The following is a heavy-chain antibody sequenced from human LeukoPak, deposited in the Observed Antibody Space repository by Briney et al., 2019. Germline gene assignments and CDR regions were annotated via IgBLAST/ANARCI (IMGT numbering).Heavy chain of an antibody. J-gene: IGHJ4*02. Sequence: GGSLRLSCRASGFTFGDYAMTWVRQAPGKGLEWVGFIRSKVYGGTTEYAASVKGRFIISRDDSKSIAYLQMNSLKTEDTAVYYCTSDYGGFDYWGQGTLVTVSS. CDR3: TSDYGGFDY. CDR1: GFTFGDYA. CDR2: IRSKVYGGTT. V-gene: IGHV3-49*04. D-gene: IGHD4-23*01.